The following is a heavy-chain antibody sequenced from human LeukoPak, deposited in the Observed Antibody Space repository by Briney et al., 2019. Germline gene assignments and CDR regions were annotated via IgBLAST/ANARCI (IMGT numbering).Heavy chain of an antibody. Sequence: SETLSLTCVVSGYSISSGYYWGWIRQPPGKGLEWIGSIYHSGNTYYNPSLKSRVTISVDTSKNQFSLKLGFVTAADTAVYYCARHGDYYYYGMDVWGKGTTVTVSS. CDR2: IYHSGNT. J-gene: IGHJ6*04. CDR3: ARHGDYYYYGMDV. V-gene: IGHV4-38-2*01. CDR1: GYSISSGYY. D-gene: IGHD4-17*01.